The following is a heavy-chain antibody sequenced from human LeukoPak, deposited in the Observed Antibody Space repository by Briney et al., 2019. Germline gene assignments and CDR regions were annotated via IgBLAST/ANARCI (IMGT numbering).Heavy chain of an antibody. V-gene: IGHV1-18*01. J-gene: IGHJ3*02. CDR1: GCTFTSYG. D-gene: IGHD2-2*02. CDR2: ISAYNGNT. Sequence: GASVKVSCKASGCTFTSYGISWVRQAPGQGLEWMGWISAYNGNTNYAQKLQGRVTMTTDTSTSTAYMELRSLRSDDTAVYYCARDRVVPAAIIAFDIWGQGTMVTVSS. CDR3: ARDRVVPAAIIAFDI.